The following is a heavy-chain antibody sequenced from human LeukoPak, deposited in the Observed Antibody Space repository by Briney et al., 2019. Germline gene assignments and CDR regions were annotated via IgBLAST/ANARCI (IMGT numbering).Heavy chain of an antibody. D-gene: IGHD1-26*01. CDR2: ISYDGSNK. CDR3: ARNLEWELQEDYYGMDV. CDR1: GFTFSSYA. Sequence: SGGSLRLSCAASGFTFSSYAMHWVGQAPGKGLEWVAVISYDGSNKYYADSVKGRFTISRDNSKNTLYLQMNSLRAEDTAVYYCARNLEWELQEDYYGMDVWGQGTTVTVSS. J-gene: IGHJ6*02. V-gene: IGHV3-30-3*01.